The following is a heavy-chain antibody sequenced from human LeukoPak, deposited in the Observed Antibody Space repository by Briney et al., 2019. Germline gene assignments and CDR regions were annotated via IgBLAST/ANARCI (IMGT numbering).Heavy chain of an antibody. Sequence: GGSLRLSCAASGFIFTDYYMSWIRQAPGKGLVWVSRINSDGSSTSYADSVKGRFTISRDNAKNTLYLQMNSLRAEDTAVYYCARHSSGSSAEYFQHWGQGTLVTVSS. CDR2: INSDGSST. CDR1: GFIFTDYY. CDR3: ARHSSGSSAEYFQH. D-gene: IGHD6-19*01. J-gene: IGHJ1*01. V-gene: IGHV3-74*01.